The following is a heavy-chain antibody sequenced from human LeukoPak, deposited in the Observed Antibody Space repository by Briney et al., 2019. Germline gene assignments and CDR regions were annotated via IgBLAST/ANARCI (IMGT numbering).Heavy chain of an antibody. V-gene: IGHV3-33*01. CDR3: ASAYSSGWYEGAFDI. CDR1: GFTFSSYG. Sequence: HPGRSLRLSCAASGFTFSSYGMHWVRQAPGKGLEGVAVIWYDGSNKYYADSVKGRFTITRDNSKNTLYLQMNSLRAEDTAVYYCASAYSSGWYEGAFDIWGQGTMVTVSS. D-gene: IGHD6-19*01. J-gene: IGHJ3*02. CDR2: IWYDGSNK.